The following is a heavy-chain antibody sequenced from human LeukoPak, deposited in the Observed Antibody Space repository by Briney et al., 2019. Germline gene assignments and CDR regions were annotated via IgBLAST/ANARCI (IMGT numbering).Heavy chain of an antibody. V-gene: IGHV1-2*02. D-gene: IGHD3-22*01. J-gene: IGHJ5*02. Sequence: GASVKVSCKASGYTFTGYYMHWVRQAPGQGLEWMGWINPNSGGTNYAQKFQGMVTMTRDTSISTAYMELSRLRSDDTAVYYCARPYDSSGYYLPQYNWFDPWGQGTLVTVSS. CDR3: ARPYDSSGYYLPQYNWFDP. CDR2: INPNSGGT. CDR1: GYTFTGYY.